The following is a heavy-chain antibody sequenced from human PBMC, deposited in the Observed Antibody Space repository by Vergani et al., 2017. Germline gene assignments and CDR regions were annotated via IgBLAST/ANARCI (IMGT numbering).Heavy chain of an antibody. CDR2: INHSGST. CDR1: GGSFSGYY. Sequence: QVQLQQWGAGLLKPSETLSLTCAVYGGSFSGYYWSWIRQPPGKGLEWIGEINHSGSTNYNPSLKSRVTISVDTSKNQFSLKLSSVTAADTAVYYCARGSEQQLAAPNELYYFDYWGQGTLVTVYS. J-gene: IGHJ4*02. D-gene: IGHD6-13*01. CDR3: ARGSEQQLAAPNELYYFDY. V-gene: IGHV4-34*01.